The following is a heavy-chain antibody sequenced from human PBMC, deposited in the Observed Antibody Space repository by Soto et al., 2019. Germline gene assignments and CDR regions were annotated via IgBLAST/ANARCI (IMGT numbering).Heavy chain of an antibody. D-gene: IGHD3-3*01. CDR2: IIPIFGTA. CDR1: GGTFSSYA. CDR3: ARERRSDFWSGYTHLFFDY. Sequence: SVKVSCKASGGTFSSYAISWVRQAPGQVLEWMGGIIPIFGTANYAQKFQGRVTITADKSTSTAYMELSSLRSEDTAVYYCARERRSDFWSGYTHLFFDYWGQGTLVTVSS. V-gene: IGHV1-69*06. J-gene: IGHJ4*02.